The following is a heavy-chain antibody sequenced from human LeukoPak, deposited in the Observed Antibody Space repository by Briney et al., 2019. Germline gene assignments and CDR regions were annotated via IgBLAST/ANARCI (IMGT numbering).Heavy chain of an antibody. J-gene: IGHJ6*02. CDR1: GFTFSNSD. CDR3: ARDLRTIFGVVISQPGYYYGMDV. Sequence: GGSLRLSCAPSGFTFSNSDMNWVRQAPGKGLEWVANIKHDGSEKYYVDSVKGRFTISRDNAKNSLYLQMNSLRAEDTAVYYCARDLRTIFGVVISQPGYYYGMDVWGQGTTVTVSS. V-gene: IGHV3-7*01. CDR2: IKHDGSEK. D-gene: IGHD3-3*01.